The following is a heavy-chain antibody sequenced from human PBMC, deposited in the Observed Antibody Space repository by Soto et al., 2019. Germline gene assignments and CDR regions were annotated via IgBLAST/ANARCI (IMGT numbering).Heavy chain of an antibody. D-gene: IGHD1-26*01. CDR1: GFTFSNAW. V-gene: IGHV3-15*07. CDR2: IKSKTDGGTT. J-gene: IGHJ6*02. CDR3: TTVGAGIVGATEAYYYYGMDV. Sequence: EVQLVESGGGLVKPGGSLRLSCAASGFTFSNAWMNWVRQAPGKGLEWVGRIKSKTDGGTTDYAAPVKGRFTISRDDSKNTLYLQMNSLKTEDTAVYYCTTVGAGIVGATEAYYYYGMDVWGQGPRSPSP.